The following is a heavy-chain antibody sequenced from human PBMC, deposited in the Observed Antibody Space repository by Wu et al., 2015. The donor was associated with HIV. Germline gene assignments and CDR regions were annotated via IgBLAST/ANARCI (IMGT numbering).Heavy chain of an antibody. CDR3: ARELRDGYNDY. CDR2: IIPNHGGA. CDR1: GGSFSRSG. D-gene: IGHD5-24*01. J-gene: IGHJ4*02. V-gene: IGHV1-69*11. Sequence: QVQLVQSGAEVKKPGSSVKVSCKASGGSFSRSGISWVRQAPGKGFEWMGRIIPNHGGANYAEKFEGRVTITADEATNTAYMDLSRLRSEDTAVYYCARELRDGYNDYWGQGTLVTVSS.